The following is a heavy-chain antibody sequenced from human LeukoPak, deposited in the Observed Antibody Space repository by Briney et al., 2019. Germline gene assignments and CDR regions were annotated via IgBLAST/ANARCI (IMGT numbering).Heavy chain of an antibody. CDR3: ARGRTTSRYGMDV. J-gene: IGHJ6*02. V-gene: IGHV4-34*01. CDR1: GGSFSGYY. Sequence: SETLSLTCAVYGGSFSGYYWSWVRQPPGKGLEWIGEINHSGSTNYNPSLKSRVTISVDTSKNQFSLKLSSVTAADTAVYYCARGRTTSRYGMDVWGQGTTVTVSS. CDR2: INHSGST. D-gene: IGHD4-4*01.